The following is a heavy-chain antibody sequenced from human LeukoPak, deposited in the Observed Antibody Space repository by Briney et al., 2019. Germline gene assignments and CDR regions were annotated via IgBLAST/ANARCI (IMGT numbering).Heavy chain of an antibody. CDR2: INWNGGST. CDR1: GFTFDDYG. CDR3: ARHLSGITGYTYGRGIDY. J-gene: IGHJ4*02. D-gene: IGHD5-18*01. Sequence: GGSLRLSCAASGFTFDDYGMSWVRQAPGKGLEWVSGINWNGGSTVYADSVKGRFTISRDNAKNSLYLQMNSLRAEDTAVYYCARHLSGITGYTYGRGIDYWGQGTLVTVSS. V-gene: IGHV3-20*04.